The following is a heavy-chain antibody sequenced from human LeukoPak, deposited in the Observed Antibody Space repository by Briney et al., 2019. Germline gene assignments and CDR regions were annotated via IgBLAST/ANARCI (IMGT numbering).Heavy chain of an antibody. CDR3: ARQLLSDMTRYFDY. V-gene: IGHV4-39*01. D-gene: IGHD2/OR15-2a*01. CDR2: ICYSGST. Sequence: PSETLSLTCTVSGGSISSSCYYWGWIRQPPGKGLEWIGSICYSGSTYCNPSLKSRVTISVDTSKNQFSLKLSSVTAADTAVYYCARQLLSDMTRYFDYWVQGTLVTVSS. CDR1: GGSISSSCYY. J-gene: IGHJ4*02.